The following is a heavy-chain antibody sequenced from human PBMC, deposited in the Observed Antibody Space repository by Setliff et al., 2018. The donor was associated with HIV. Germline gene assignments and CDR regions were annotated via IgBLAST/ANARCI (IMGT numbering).Heavy chain of an antibody. Sequence: PGESLKISCAASGLTVTEAWMNWVRQAPGKGLKWVGRIKSKTDGGTTDHAALVKGRFTISRDDSKNMVYLQMNSLKTEDTGVYFCSISPPILMGNTNGGNGMDVWGQGTTVTV. V-gene: IGHV3-15*01. CDR3: SISPPILMGNTNGGNGMDV. CDR1: GLTVTEAW. CDR2: IKSKTDGGTT. J-gene: IGHJ6*02. D-gene: IGHD2-8*01.